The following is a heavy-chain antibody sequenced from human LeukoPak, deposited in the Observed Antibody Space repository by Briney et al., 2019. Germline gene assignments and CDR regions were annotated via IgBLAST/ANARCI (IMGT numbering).Heavy chain of an antibody. D-gene: IGHD3-10*01. CDR2: IYHTGST. V-gene: IGHV4-59*02. CDR1: GGSVSDYY. J-gene: IGHJ4*02. CDR3: ASRRPGNDY. Sequence: SETLSLTCTISGGSVSDYYWSWIRQSPGNGLEWIGYIYHTGSTSYSPSLKSRVTISADTSQNQFSLKLSSVTAADTAVYYCASRRPGNDYWGQGTLVTVSS.